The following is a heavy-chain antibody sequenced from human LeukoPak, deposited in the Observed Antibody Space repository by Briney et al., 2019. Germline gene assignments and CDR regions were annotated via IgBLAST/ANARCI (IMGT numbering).Heavy chain of an antibody. V-gene: IGHV4-59*01. CDR1: GGSISSYY. J-gene: IGHJ5*02. D-gene: IGHD6-13*01. CDR2: IYYSGST. Sequence: SETLSLTCTVSGGSISSYYWSWIRQPPGKGLEWIGYIYYSGSTNYNPSLKSRVTISVDTSKNQFSLKLSSVTAADTAVYYCARGGIAAPNAYANPRKNNWFDPWGQGTLFTVSS. CDR3: ARGGIAAPNAYANPRKNNWFDP.